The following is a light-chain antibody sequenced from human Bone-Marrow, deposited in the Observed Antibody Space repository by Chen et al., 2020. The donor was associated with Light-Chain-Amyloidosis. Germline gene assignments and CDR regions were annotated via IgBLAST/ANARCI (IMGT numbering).Light chain of an antibody. J-gene: IGLJ3*02. CDR1: SSNIGAGYD. Sequence: QSVLPQPPSVSGAPGQRVTISCTGTSSNIGAGYDVHWYQQLPGTAPKLLIYGNDNRPSGVPDRFSASKSGTSASLAITGLQAEDEADYYCQSYDTTLSGSVFGGGTKLTVL. CDR2: GND. CDR3: QSYDTTLSGSV. V-gene: IGLV1-40*01.